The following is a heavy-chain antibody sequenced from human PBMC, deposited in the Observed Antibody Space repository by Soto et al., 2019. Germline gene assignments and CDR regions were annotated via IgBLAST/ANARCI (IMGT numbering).Heavy chain of an antibody. Sequence: QVQLVQSGAEVKKPGASVKVSCKTSGYTFTNYGISWVRQAPGQGLEWMGWISAYNGNTNYAQKLQGRVTMTTDTSTSTAYMELRSLRSDDTAVYYCARDYDYYDSSVIIARSDYWGQGTLVTVSS. V-gene: IGHV1-18*01. CDR3: ARDYDYYDSSVIIARSDY. D-gene: IGHD3-22*01. CDR1: GYTFTNYG. J-gene: IGHJ4*02. CDR2: ISAYNGNT.